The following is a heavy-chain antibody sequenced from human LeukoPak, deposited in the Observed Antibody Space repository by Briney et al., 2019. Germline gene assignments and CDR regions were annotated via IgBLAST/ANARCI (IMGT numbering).Heavy chain of an antibody. J-gene: IGHJ4*02. Sequence: ASVKVSCKASGYTFTSYAMHWVRQAPGQRLEWMGWINAGNGNTKYSQKFQGRVTITRDTSASTAYMELSSLRSEDTAVYYCARGGALGGYCGGDCHPITFDYWGQGTLVTVSS. V-gene: IGHV1-3*01. D-gene: IGHD2-21*02. CDR1: GYTFTSYA. CDR2: INAGNGNT. CDR3: ARGGALGGYCGGDCHPITFDY.